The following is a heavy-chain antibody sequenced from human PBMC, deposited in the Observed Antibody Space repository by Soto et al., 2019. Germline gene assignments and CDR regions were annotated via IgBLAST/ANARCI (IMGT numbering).Heavy chain of an antibody. V-gene: IGHV4-39*07. CDR1: GGSISSGSYY. Sequence: SETLSLTCAVSGGSISSGSYYWGWIRQPPGKGLEWIGSIFYSGSTYYNPSLNSRVTISVDTSKNQFSLKLSSVTAADTAVYYCARAVLPATAPFDYWGQGTLVTVSS. D-gene: IGHD2-2*01. J-gene: IGHJ4*02. CDR2: IFYSGST. CDR3: ARAVLPATAPFDY.